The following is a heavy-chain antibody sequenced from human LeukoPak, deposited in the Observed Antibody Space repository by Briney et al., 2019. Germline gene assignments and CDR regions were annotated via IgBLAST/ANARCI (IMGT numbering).Heavy chain of an antibody. CDR2: IYYSGST. V-gene: IGHV4-39*01. Sequence: SETLSLTCTVSGGSISSSSYYWGWIRQPPGKGLEWIGSIYYSGSTYYNPSLKSRVTISVDTSKNQFSLKLSSVTAADTAVYYCARSGVVVPAAIRVWFDPWGQGTLVTVSS. CDR3: ARSGVVVPAAIRVWFDP. D-gene: IGHD2-2*02. CDR1: GGSISSSSYY. J-gene: IGHJ5*02.